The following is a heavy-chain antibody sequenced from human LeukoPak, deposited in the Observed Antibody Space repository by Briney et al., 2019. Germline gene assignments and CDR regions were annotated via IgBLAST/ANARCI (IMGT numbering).Heavy chain of an antibody. CDR1: GFTFSSYS. J-gene: IGHJ4*02. Sequence: GGSLRLSCAASGFTFSSYSMNWGRQAPGKGLEWVSYISSSSSTIYYADSVKGRFTISRDNAKNSLYLQMNSLRAEDAAVYYCASDFRRYGDYTDYWGQGTLVTVSS. D-gene: IGHD4-17*01. CDR2: ISSSSSTI. V-gene: IGHV3-48*01. CDR3: ASDFRRYGDYTDY.